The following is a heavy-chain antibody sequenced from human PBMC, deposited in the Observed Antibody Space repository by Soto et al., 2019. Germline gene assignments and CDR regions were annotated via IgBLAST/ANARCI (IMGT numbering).Heavy chain of an antibody. V-gene: IGHV4-34*01. CDR1: GGSFSGYY. J-gene: IGHJ6*03. D-gene: IGHD3-3*01. CDR3: ARGHDSNYDSWSGYSYYYYMDV. CDR2: INHSGST. Sequence: PSETLSLTCAVYGGSFSGYYWSWIRQPPGKGLEWIGEINHSGSTNYNPSLKSRVTISVDTSKNQFSLKLSSVTAADTAVYYCARGHDSNYDSWSGYSYYYYMDVWGKGTTV.